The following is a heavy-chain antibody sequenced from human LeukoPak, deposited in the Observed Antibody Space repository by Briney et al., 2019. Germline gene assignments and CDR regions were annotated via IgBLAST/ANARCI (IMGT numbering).Heavy chain of an antibody. CDR1: GDSIGSYY. J-gene: IGHJ4*02. CDR3: ARGNYDILTGYHYYFDY. Sequence: SETLSLTCTFSGDSIGSYYWSWTRQPPGKGLEWIGYIYYSGSTNYNPSLKSRVTISVDTSKNQFSLKLSSVTAADTAVYYCARGNYDILTGYHYYFDYWGQGTLVTVSS. D-gene: IGHD3-9*01. CDR2: IYYSGST. V-gene: IGHV4-59*01.